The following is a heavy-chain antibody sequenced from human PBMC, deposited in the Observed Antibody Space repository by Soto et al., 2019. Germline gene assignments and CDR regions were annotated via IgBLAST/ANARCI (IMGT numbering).Heavy chain of an antibody. J-gene: IGHJ6*02. V-gene: IGHV1-2*02. CDR3: ARDLRLAPHYGVDV. Sequence: GXSVKVSCKASGYTFTCYYMHWVRQAPGQGLEWMGWINPNSGGTNYAQKFQGRVTMTRDTSISTAYMELSRLRSDDTAVYYCARDLRLAPHYGVDVWGQGTTVTVSS. CDR1: GYTFTCYY. CDR2: INPNSGGT.